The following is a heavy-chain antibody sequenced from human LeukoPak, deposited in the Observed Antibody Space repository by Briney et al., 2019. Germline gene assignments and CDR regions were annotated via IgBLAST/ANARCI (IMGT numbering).Heavy chain of an antibody. Sequence: GGSLRLSCAASGFTFSSYGMHWVRQAPGKGLEWVAVISYDGSNKYYADSVKGRFTISRDNSKNTLYLQMNSLRAEDTAVYYCAKDHGQIWFGELALFDYWGQGTLVTVSS. CDR2: ISYDGSNK. D-gene: IGHD3-10*01. CDR3: AKDHGQIWFGELALFDY. CDR1: GFTFSSYG. J-gene: IGHJ4*02. V-gene: IGHV3-30*18.